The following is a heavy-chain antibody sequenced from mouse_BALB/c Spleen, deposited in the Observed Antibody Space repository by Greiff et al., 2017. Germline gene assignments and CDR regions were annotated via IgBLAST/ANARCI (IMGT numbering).Heavy chain of an antibody. V-gene: IGHV1S130*01. CDR2: IHPNSGNT. CDR3: AREVRRDPSYAMDY. CDR1: GYTFTSSW. J-gene: IGHJ4*01. D-gene: IGHD2-14*01. Sequence: QVQLQQPGSVLVRPRASVKLSCKASGYTFTSSWMHWAKQRPGQGLEWIGEIHPNSGNTNYNEKFKGKATLTVDTSSSTAYVDLSILTSEDSAVYDCAREVRRDPSYAMDYWGQGTSVTVSS.